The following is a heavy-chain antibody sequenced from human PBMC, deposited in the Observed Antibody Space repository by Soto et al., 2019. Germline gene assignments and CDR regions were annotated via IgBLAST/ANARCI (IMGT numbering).Heavy chain of an antibody. J-gene: IGHJ6*03. V-gene: IGHV3-9*01. CDR1: GFTFDAYG. D-gene: IGHD6-19*01. CDR3: AEGAGSGGRRGYYYYYTDF. CDR2: VSWNSGSI. Sequence: EVQLVESGGDLVQPGRSLRLSCAASGFTFDAYGMHWVRQGPGQGLVWVSGVSWNSGSIGYADSVKGRFTISRDNAKNSLYPQMNSLRAEETALYYCAEGAGSGGRRGYYYYYTDFGGKGTTVVFSS.